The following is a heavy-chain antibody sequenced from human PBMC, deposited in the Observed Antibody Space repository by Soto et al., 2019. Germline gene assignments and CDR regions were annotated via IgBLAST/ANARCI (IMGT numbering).Heavy chain of an antibody. V-gene: IGHV3-21*01. CDR1: GLTFSSYS. CDR2: ISSSSSYI. CDR3: ARDTYYGSGSYYYGMDV. J-gene: IGHJ6*02. D-gene: IGHD3-10*01. Sequence: XGSLRLSCAASGLTFSSYSMNWVRQAPGKGLEWVSSISSSSSYIYYADSVKGRFTIYRDNAKNSLYLQMNSLRAEDTAVYYCARDTYYGSGSYYYGMDVWGQGTTVTVSS.